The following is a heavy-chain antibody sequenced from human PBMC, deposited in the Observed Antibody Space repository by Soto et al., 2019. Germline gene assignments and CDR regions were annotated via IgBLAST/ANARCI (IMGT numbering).Heavy chain of an antibody. CDR2: IKQDGSEK. CDR3: AREGRRDWFDP. CDR1: GFTFSSYW. J-gene: IGHJ5*02. Sequence: EVQLVESGGGLVQPGGSLRLSCAASGFTFSSYWMSWVRQAPGKGLEWVANIKQDGSEKYYVDSVKGRFTISRDNAKNSLYLKMNSLRAEDTAVYYCAREGRRDWFDPWGQGTLVTVSS. V-gene: IGHV3-7*01.